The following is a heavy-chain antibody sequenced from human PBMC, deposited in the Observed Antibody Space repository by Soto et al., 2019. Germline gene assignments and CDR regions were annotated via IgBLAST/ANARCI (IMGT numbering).Heavy chain of an antibody. CDR2: IDTSGTTI. CDR1: GFTFSNYE. Sequence: PGGSLRLSCAASGFTFSNYEMNWVRQAPGKGLEWLSYIDTSGTTIQYADSVKGRFTISRDNAKNSLYLQMNSLRANDTAVYYCARDRGWIQLAYYYGLDVWGQGTTVTVSS. D-gene: IGHD1-1*01. V-gene: IGHV3-48*03. J-gene: IGHJ6*02. CDR3: ARDRGWIQLAYYYGLDV.